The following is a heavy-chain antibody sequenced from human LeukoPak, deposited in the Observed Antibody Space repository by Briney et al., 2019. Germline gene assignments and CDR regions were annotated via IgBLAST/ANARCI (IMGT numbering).Heavy chain of an antibody. CDR2: ISSSSSYI. V-gene: IGHV3-21*01. CDR3: AKAATVYYYYGMDV. D-gene: IGHD2-15*01. CDR1: GFTFSSYS. Sequence: PGGSLRLSCAASGFTFSSYSMTWVRQAPGKGLEWVSSISSSSSYIYYADSVKGRFTISRDNSKNTLYLQMNSLRAEDTAVYYCAKAATVYYYYGMDVWGQGTTVTVSS. J-gene: IGHJ6*02.